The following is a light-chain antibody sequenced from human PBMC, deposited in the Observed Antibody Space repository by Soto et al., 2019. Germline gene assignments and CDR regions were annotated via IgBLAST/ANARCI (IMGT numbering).Light chain of an antibody. V-gene: IGKV3-20*01. Sequence: EFVLTQSPGTLSLSPGERATLSCRASQSVSGSYLAWYQQKPGQSPRLLIYGASSRATGIPDRCSRSGSGTDFTLTISRLEPEDFAVYFCQQYGSPWTFGQGTKVEIK. CDR1: QSVSGSY. CDR3: QQYGSPWT. CDR2: GAS. J-gene: IGKJ1*01.